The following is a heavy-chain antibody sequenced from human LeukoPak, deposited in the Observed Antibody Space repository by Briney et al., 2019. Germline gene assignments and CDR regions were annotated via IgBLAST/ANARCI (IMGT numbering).Heavy chain of an antibody. Sequence: GGSLRLSCAASGFTFSSYAMSWVRQAPGKGLEWVSAISGSGGSTYYADSVKGRFTISRDNSKNTLYLQMNSLRAEDTAVYYCAKDFSFGGHCGGVSCYANWFDPWGQGPLVTVPS. CDR2: ISGSGGST. CDR1: GFTFSSYA. D-gene: IGHD2-15*01. V-gene: IGHV3-23*01. CDR3: AKDFSFGGHCGGVSCYANWFDP. J-gene: IGHJ5*02.